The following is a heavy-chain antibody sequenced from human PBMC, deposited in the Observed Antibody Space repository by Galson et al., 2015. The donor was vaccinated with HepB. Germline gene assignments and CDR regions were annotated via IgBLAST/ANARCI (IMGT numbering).Heavy chain of an antibody. V-gene: IGHV3-21*01. CDR1: GFTFSSYS. J-gene: IGHJ6*03. CDR2: ISSSSSYI. CDR3: ARVPSDFWSGYGYYYYYMDV. D-gene: IGHD3-3*01. Sequence: SLRLSCAASGFTFSSYSMNWVRQAPGKGLEWVSSISSSSSYIYYADSVKGRFTISRDNAKNSLYLQMNSLRAEDTAVYYCARVPSDFWSGYGYYYYYMDVWGKGTTVTVSS.